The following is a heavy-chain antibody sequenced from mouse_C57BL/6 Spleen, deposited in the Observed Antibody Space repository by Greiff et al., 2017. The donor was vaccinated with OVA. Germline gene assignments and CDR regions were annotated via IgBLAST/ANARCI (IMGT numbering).Heavy chain of an antibody. CDR2: IHPNSGST. CDR1: GYTFTSYW. CDR3: AREGNYYGRTPYWYFDV. J-gene: IGHJ1*03. D-gene: IGHD1-1*01. Sequence: QVQLQQPGAELVKPGASVKLSCKASGYTFTSYWMHWVKQRPGQGLEWIGMIHPNSGSTNYNEKFKSKATLTVDKSSSTAYMQLSSLTSEDSAVYYCAREGNYYGRTPYWYFDVWGTGTTVTVSS. V-gene: IGHV1-64*01.